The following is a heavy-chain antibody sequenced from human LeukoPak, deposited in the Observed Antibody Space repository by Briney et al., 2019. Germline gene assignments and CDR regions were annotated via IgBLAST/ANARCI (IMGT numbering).Heavy chain of an antibody. J-gene: IGHJ2*01. D-gene: IGHD5/OR15-5a*01. Sequence: GGSLRLSCTASGFIFRNYAMSWARQAPGKGLEWVSIISGAGDNTNNADSVTGRFTISRDNSKNTLYLQMNSLRAEDTAVYYCAKDYSVSNWCFDLWGRGTLVTVSS. CDR3: AKDYSVSNWCFDL. CDR2: ISGAGDNT. CDR1: GFIFRNYA. V-gene: IGHV3-23*01.